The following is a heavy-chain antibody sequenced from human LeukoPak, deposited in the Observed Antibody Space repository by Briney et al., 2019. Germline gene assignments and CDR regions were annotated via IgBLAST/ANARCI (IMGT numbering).Heavy chain of an antibody. D-gene: IGHD2-15*01. J-gene: IGHJ3*02. Sequence: SVKVSCKASGGTFSSYAISWVRQAPGQGLEWMGRIIPIFGIANYAQKFQGRVTITADKSTSTAYMELSSLRSEDTAVYYCARGPRYCSGGSCYSVAFDIWGQGTMVTVSS. CDR2: IIPIFGIA. CDR1: GGTFSSYA. V-gene: IGHV1-69*04. CDR3: ARGPRYCSGGSCYSVAFDI.